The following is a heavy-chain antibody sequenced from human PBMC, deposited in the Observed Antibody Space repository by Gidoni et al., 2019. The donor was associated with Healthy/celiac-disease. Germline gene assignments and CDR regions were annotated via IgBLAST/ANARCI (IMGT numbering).Heavy chain of an antibody. Sequence: QVQLQESGPGLVKPSQTLSLTRPVSGGSISSGGYYWSWIRQHPGKGLEWIGYIYYSGSTYYNPSLKSRVTISVDTSKNQFSLKLSSVTAADTAVYYCARDDKGQWLVYWGQGTLVTVSS. D-gene: IGHD6-19*01. CDR2: IYYSGST. J-gene: IGHJ4*02. CDR1: GGSISSGGYY. CDR3: ARDDKGQWLVY. V-gene: IGHV4-31*03.